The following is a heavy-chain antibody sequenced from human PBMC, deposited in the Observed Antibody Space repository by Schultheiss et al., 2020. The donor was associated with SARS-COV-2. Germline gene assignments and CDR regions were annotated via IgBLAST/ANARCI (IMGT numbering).Heavy chain of an antibody. CDR1: GGSISSGDYY. Sequence: SETLSLTCTVSGGSISSGDYYWSWIRQPPGKGLEWIGYIYYSGSTYYNPSLKSRVTISVDTSKNQFSLKLSSVTAADTAVYYCARSPEPSGSSDYWGQGTLVTVSS. CDR2: IYYSGST. D-gene: IGHD1-26*01. CDR3: ARSPEPSGSSDY. V-gene: IGHV4-30-4*08. J-gene: IGHJ4*02.